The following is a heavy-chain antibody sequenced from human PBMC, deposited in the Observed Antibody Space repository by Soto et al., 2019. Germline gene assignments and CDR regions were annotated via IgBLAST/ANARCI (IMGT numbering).Heavy chain of an antibody. CDR1: GFTFSSYA. D-gene: IGHD3-22*01. CDR3: AKDLAPLRNYDSFDY. CDR2: ISGSGGRT. Sequence: GGSLRLSCAASGFTFSSYAMSWVRQAPGKGLEWVSGISGSGGRTYYADSVKGRFTISRDNSKNTLYLQMNSLRAEDTAVYYCAKDLAPLRNYDSFDYWGQGTLVTVSS. J-gene: IGHJ4*02. V-gene: IGHV3-23*01.